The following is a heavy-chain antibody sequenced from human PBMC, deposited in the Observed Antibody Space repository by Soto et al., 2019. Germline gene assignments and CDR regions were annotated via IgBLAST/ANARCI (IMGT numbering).Heavy chain of an antibody. V-gene: IGHV4-34*01. CDR2: INHSGST. J-gene: IGHJ5*02. Sequence: PSETLSLTCAVYGGSFSGYYWSWIRQPPGKGLEWIGEINHSGSTNYNPSLKSRVTISVDTSKNQFSLKLSSVTAADTAVYYCARGRRYYYGSGSYPWFDPWGQGTLVTVSS. D-gene: IGHD3-10*01. CDR3: ARGRRYYYGSGSYPWFDP. CDR1: GGSFSGYY.